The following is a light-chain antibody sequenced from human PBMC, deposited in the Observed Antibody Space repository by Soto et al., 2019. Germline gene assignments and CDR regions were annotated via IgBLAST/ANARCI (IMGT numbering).Light chain of an antibody. Sequence: DIQMTQSPSSLSASVGYRVTITCRASQSIANFLNWYQQKPGKAPKPVIYGTSTLQSGVPSRFSGSGSGTDFTLTISRLQREDFATYYCQQSYSSLWTFGQGTKVDIK. CDR3: QQSYSSLWT. CDR2: GTS. CDR1: QSIANF. J-gene: IGKJ1*01. V-gene: IGKV1-39*01.